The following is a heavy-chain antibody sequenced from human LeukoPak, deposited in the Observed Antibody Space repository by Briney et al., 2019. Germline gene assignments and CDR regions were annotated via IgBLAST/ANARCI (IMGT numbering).Heavy chain of an antibody. CDR1: GYTFTSYG. V-gene: IGHV1-18*01. Sequence: VASVKVSCKASGYTFTSYGISWVRQAPGQGLEWMGWISAYNGNTNYAQKLQGRVTMTTDTSTSTAYMELRSLRSDDTAVYYCARVAQINWAHDAFDIWGQGTMVTVSS. CDR3: ARVAQINWAHDAFDI. CDR2: ISAYNGNT. J-gene: IGHJ3*02. D-gene: IGHD7-27*01.